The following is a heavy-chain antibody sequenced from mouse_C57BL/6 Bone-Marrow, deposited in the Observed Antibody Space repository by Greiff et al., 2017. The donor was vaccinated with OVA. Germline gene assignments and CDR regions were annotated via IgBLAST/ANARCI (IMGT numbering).Heavy chain of an antibody. V-gene: IGHV1-81*01. CDR1: GYTFTSSG. CDR2: IYPRSGNT. Sequence: QVQLQQSGAELARPGASVQLSCKASGYTFTSSGISWVKQRTGQGLEWIGEIYPRSGNTYYNEKFKGKATLTADKSSSTAYLELRSLTSEDSAVYFCAIRDGFAYWGQGTLVTVSA. J-gene: IGHJ3*01. CDR3: AIRDGFAY.